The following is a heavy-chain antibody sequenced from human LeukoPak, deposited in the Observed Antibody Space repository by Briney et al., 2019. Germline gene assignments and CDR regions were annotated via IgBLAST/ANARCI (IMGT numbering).Heavy chain of an antibody. CDR1: GYTFTSYY. J-gene: IGHJ5*02. CDR2: INPNSGGT. D-gene: IGHD6-13*01. CDR3: ARDRRIAAAGTAGGWFDP. V-gene: IGHV1-2*02. Sequence: ASVKVSCKASGYTFTSYYMHWVRQAPGQGLEWMGWINPNSGGTNYAQKFQGRVTMTRDTSISTAYMELSRLRSDDTAVYYCARDRRIAAAGTAGGWFDPWGQGTLVTVSS.